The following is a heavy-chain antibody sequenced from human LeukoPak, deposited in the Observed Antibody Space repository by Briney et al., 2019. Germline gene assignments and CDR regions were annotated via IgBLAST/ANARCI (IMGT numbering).Heavy chain of an antibody. CDR1: RFIFSTYA. V-gene: IGHV3-23*01. J-gene: IGHJ4*02. Sequence: PGGSLRLSCAASRFIFSTYAMSWVRQAPGRGLEWVSTVSDSGGSTYYADSVKSRFTISRDNSKNTLYLQMNSLRAEDTAVYYCAKSHSVAQRGYFDYWGQGTLVTVSS. D-gene: IGHD2-15*01. CDR2: VSDSGGST. CDR3: AKSHSVAQRGYFDY.